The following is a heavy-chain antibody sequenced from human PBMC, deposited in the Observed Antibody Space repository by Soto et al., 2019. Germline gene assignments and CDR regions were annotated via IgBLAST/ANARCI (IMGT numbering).Heavy chain of an antibody. V-gene: IGHV4-30-4*01. CDR3: ARMSYFYDKWYFDL. J-gene: IGHJ2*01. CDR1: GASINNNDYY. CDR2: VYYSGTT. Sequence: SETLSLTCTVYGASINNNDYYWIWIRQTPGKGLEWIGYVYYSGTTDYIPSLKSRLSMSIDKSQNQFTLKLNSVTAADTATYYCARMSYFYDKWYFDLWGRGTLVTGLL. D-gene: IGHD3-22*01.